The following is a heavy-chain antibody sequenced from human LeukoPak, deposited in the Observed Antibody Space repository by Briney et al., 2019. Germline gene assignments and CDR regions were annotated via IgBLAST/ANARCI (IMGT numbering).Heavy chain of an antibody. CDR1: GFTFSSYE. D-gene: IGHD4-17*01. V-gene: IGHV3-48*03. CDR2: ISNSGNTI. Sequence: PGGSLRLSCAASGFTFSSYEMNWVRQAPGKGLEWVSYISNSGNTIFYADSVKGRFTISRDNGKNSLYLQMNSLRAEDTAVYYCAKPLSSVTPGYWGQGTLVTVSS. CDR3: AKPLSSVTPGY. J-gene: IGHJ4*02.